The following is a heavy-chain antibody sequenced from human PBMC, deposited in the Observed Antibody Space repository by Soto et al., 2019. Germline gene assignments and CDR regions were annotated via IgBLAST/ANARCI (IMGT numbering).Heavy chain of an antibody. J-gene: IGHJ3*02. CDR1: GFTFSSYA. Sequence: GGSLRLSCAASGFTFSSYAMSWVRQAPGKGPEWVSAISGSGGSTYYADSVKGRFTISRDNSKNTLYLQMNSLRAEDTAVYYCAKDPYYYGSSGSGDAFDIWGQGTMVTVSS. V-gene: IGHV3-23*01. D-gene: IGHD3-22*01. CDR2: ISGSGGST. CDR3: AKDPYYYGSSGSGDAFDI.